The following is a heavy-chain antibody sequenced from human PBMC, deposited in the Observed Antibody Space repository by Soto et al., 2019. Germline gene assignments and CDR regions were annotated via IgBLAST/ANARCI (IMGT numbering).Heavy chain of an antibody. CDR3: ARDRGYDAHDYYYNAMDV. CDR2: IYPGDSDT. D-gene: IGHD2-15*01. V-gene: IGHV5-51*01. CDR1: GYTFTDYW. J-gene: IGHJ6*02. Sequence: GESLKISCKGSGYTFTDYWIGWMRQLPGKGLEWMGIIYPGDSDTRYSPSFQGHVTITVDKSTSTAYLQWNTLKASDTAMYYCARDRGYDAHDYYYNAMDVWGQGATVTVSS.